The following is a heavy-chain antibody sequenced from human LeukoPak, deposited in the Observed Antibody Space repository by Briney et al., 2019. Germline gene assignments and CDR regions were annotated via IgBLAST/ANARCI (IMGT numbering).Heavy chain of an antibody. CDR3: ARVPRSSRIPIFR. CDR1: EFTFSSYE. V-gene: IGHV3-48*03. D-gene: IGHD3-3*01. Sequence: GGSLRLSCTASEFTFSSYEMNWVRQAPGKGLEWVPYISSSGDTIYYADSVKGRFTISRDNAKNSLYLQLNSLRAEDTAVYYCARVPRSSRIPIFRWGQGTLVTVSS. CDR2: ISSSGDTI. J-gene: IGHJ4*02.